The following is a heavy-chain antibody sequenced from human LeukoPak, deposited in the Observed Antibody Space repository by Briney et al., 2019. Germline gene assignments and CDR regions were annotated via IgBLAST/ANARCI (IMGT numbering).Heavy chain of an antibody. Sequence: GGSLRLSCGASGFTFSSYDMTWVRQAPGKGLEWVSGIYGRGGTTYYADSMKGRFIVSRDNSKNSLSLQMNSLRAEDTAVYYCARVVGRNWYLDLWGRGTHVTVSS. V-gene: IGHV3-23*01. CDR1: GFTFSSYD. J-gene: IGHJ2*01. CDR3: ARVVGRNWYLDL. CDR2: IYGRGGTT. D-gene: IGHD1-14*01.